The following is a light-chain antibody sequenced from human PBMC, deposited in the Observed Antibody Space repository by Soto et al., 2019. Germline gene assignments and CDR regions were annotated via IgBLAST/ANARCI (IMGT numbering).Light chain of an antibody. CDR2: GAS. J-gene: IGKJ1*01. Sequence: EIVMTQSPATLSVSPGERATLSCRASQSVSSDLAWYHQKPGQAPRLLIYGASTRATGIPARFSGSGSGTEFTLTINSLQSEDFAVYYCQQYSSSWTFGQGTKVDIK. CDR1: QSVSSD. V-gene: IGKV3-15*01. CDR3: QQYSSSWT.